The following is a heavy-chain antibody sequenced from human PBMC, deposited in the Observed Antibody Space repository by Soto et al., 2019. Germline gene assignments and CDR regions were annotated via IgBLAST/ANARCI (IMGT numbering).Heavy chain of an antibody. J-gene: IGHJ6*02. V-gene: IGHV3-30-3*01. D-gene: IGHD6-13*01. CDR2: ISYDGSNK. CDR1: GFTFSHYA. CDR3: ARGPVVAAGYYGMDV. Sequence: AGGSLRLSCAASGFTFSHYAIHWVRQAPGKGLEWVAVISYDGSNKYYADSVKGRFTISRDNSKNTVYLQMNSLRPEDTAVYYCARGPVVAAGYYGMDVWGQGTTVTVSS.